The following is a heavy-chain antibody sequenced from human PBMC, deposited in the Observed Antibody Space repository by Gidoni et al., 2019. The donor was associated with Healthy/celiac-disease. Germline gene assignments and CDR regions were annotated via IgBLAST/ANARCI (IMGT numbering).Heavy chain of an antibody. Sequence: QVQLVESGGGVVQPGRSLRLSCAASGFTFSSYAMHWVRQAPGKGLEWVAVISYDGSNKYYADSVKCRFTISRDNSKNTLYLQMNSLRAEDTAVYDCARVPYGDYAAEFDYWGQGTLVTVSS. CDR1: GFTFSSYA. J-gene: IGHJ4*02. V-gene: IGHV3-30-3*01. D-gene: IGHD4-17*01. CDR3: ARVPYGDYAAEFDY. CDR2: ISYDGSNK.